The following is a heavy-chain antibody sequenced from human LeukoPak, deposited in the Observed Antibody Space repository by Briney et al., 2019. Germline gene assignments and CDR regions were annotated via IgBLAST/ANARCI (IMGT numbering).Heavy chain of an antibody. J-gene: IGHJ4*02. CDR2: IYHGGST. D-gene: IGHD3-22*01. Sequence: PSETLSLTCTVPGGSINSYYWSWIRQPPGKGLEWIGHIYHGGSTNYNPSLKSRVTISVYMSKNQFSLKLSSVTAADTAVYYCASGHYYDSSGYPGYWGQGTLVTVSS. CDR1: GGSINSYY. CDR3: ASGHYYDSSGYPGY. V-gene: IGHV4-59*01.